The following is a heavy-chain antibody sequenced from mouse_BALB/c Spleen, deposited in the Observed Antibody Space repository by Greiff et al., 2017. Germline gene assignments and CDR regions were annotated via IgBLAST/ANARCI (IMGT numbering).Heavy chain of an antibody. D-gene: IGHD3-2*01. CDR2: INPSSGYT. Sequence: QVQLKESGAELARPGASVKMSCKASGYTFTSYTMHWVKQRPGQGLEWIGYINPSSGYTNYNQKFKDKATLTADKSSSTAYMQLSSLTSEDSAVYYCAKTARAKAWFAYWGQGTLVTVSA. CDR3: AKTARAKAWFAY. J-gene: IGHJ3*01. V-gene: IGHV1-4*01. CDR1: GYTFTSYT.